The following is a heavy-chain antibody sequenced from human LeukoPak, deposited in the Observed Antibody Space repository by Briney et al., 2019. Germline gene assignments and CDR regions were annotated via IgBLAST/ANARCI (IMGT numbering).Heavy chain of an antibody. Sequence: GGSLRLSCAASGFTFSSYGMHWVRQAPGKGLEWVAVISYDGSNKYYADSAKGRFTISRDNSKNTLYLQMNSLRAEDTAVYYCARALRFTDDRPDAFDIWGQGTMVTVSS. J-gene: IGHJ3*02. V-gene: IGHV3-30*19. CDR3: ARALRFTDDRPDAFDI. CDR1: GFTFSSYG. CDR2: ISYDGSNK. D-gene: IGHD3-3*01.